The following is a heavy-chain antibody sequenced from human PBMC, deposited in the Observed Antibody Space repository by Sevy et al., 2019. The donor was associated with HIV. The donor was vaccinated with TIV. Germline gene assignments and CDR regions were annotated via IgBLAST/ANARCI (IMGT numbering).Heavy chain of an antibody. D-gene: IGHD1-26*01. J-gene: IGHJ4*02. CDR3: AKWDADRRWYFDY. CDR2: ITGSSDYI. CDR1: GFSFSNYN. Sequence: GGSLRLSCAASGFSFSNYNMNWVRQAPGKGLEWVSSITGSSDYIYYADSVKGRFTISRDNAKNSLYLRMNSPKTEDTAVYYCAKWDADRRWYFDYWGQGILVTVS. V-gene: IGHV3-21*06.